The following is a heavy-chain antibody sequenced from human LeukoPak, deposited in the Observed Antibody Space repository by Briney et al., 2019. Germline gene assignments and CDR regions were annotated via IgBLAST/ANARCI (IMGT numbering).Heavy chain of an antibody. CDR2: INPSGGST. Sequence: VASVKVSCKASGGTFSSYAISWVRQAPGQGLEWMGIINPSGGSTSYAQKFQGRVTMTRDTSTSTVYMELSSLRSEDTAVYYCARDPGHIVVVVAATRSYYFDYWGQGTLVTVSS. CDR3: ARDPGHIVVVVAATRSYYFDY. J-gene: IGHJ4*02. CDR1: GGTFSSYA. D-gene: IGHD2-15*01. V-gene: IGHV1-46*01.